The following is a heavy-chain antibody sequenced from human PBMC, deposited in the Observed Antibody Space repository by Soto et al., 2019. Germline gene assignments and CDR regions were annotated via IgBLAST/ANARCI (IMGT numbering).Heavy chain of an antibody. J-gene: IGHJ6*02. V-gene: IGHV4-59*01. CDR2: IYYSGST. D-gene: IGHD4-17*01. CDR3: ARSPGLRRNYYYYGMDV. Sequence: QVQLQESGPGLVKPSETLSLTCTVSGGSISSYYWSWIRQPPGKGLEWIGYIYYSGSTNYNPSLKRRVTISVDTSKNQFSLKLSSVTAADTAVYYCARSPGLRRNYYYYGMDVWGQGTTVTVSS. CDR1: GGSISSYY.